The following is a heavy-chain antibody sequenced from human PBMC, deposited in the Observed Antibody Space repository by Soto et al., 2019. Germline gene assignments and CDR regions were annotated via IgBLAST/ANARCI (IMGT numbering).Heavy chain of an antibody. V-gene: IGHV3-23*01. CDR1: GFPFNTYA. CDR2: ISVTGDKT. D-gene: IGHD2-2*01. Sequence: EVQWSESGGGLVQPGGSQRLSCAASGFPFNTYAMTWVRQAPGKGLEWVSAISVTGDKTYYAESVRGRFAISRDNSQNILFLQMNNLRAEDTALYYCARKIYHRFDPWGQGTLLIVSS. J-gene: IGHJ5*02. CDR3: ARKIYHRFDP.